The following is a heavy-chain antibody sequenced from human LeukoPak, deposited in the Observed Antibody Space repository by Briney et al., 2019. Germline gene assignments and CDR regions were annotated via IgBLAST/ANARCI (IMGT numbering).Heavy chain of an antibody. D-gene: IGHD3-22*01. CDR3: ASVTYYDSSGYYLGDY. Sequence: ASVKVSCKASGYTFTAYYIHWVRQAPGQGLEWMGRINPNSGGTNHAQKFQGRVTMTRDTSISTAYMELSRLKSDDTAVYYCASVTYYDSSGYYLGDYWGQGTLVTVSS. J-gene: IGHJ4*02. CDR1: GYTFTAYY. V-gene: IGHV1-2*06. CDR2: INPNSGGT.